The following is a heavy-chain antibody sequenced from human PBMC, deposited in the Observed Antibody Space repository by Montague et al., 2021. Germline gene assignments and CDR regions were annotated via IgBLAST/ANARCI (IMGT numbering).Heavy chain of an antibody. Sequence: SETLSLTCSVSGDSVRCGIYHWGWIRQSQGMGLEWIGYICDGGSATYKTSLGSRVTMSLDTSSNQFSLNLRSATAADTAVYYCAAYYYGGGGRGSWGQGTLVTVSA. D-gene: IGHD3-22*01. CDR2: ICDGGSA. CDR1: GDSVRCGIYH. CDR3: AAYYYGGGGRGS. V-gene: IGHV4-61*01. J-gene: IGHJ5*02.